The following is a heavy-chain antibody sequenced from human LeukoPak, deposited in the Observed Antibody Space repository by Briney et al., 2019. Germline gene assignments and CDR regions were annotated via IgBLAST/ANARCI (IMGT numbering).Heavy chain of an antibody. CDR2: IYYSGST. CDR3: ARLPITMVRGVTPYYFDY. D-gene: IGHD3-10*01. V-gene: IGHV4-61*05. CDR1: GGSISSSSYY. J-gene: IGHJ4*02. Sequence: SETLSLTCTVSGGSISSSSYYWGWIRQPPGKGLEWIGYIYYSGSTNYNPSLKSRVTISVDTSKNQFSLKLSSVTAADTAVYYCARLPITMVRGVTPYYFDYWGQGTLVTVSS.